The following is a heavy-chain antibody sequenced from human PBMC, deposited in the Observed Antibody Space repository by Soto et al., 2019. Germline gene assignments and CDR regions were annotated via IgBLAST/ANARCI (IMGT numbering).Heavy chain of an antibody. J-gene: IGHJ4*02. CDR1: GGSISSGGYY. CDR3: AAGAMTTVSDY. Sequence: SETLSLTCTVSGGSISSGGYYWSWIRQHPGKGLEWIGYIYYSGSTYYNPSLKSRVTISVDTSKNQFSLKLSSVTAADTAVYYCAAGAMTTVSDYWGQGTLVTVSS. CDR2: IYYSGST. D-gene: IGHD4-17*01. V-gene: IGHV4-31*03.